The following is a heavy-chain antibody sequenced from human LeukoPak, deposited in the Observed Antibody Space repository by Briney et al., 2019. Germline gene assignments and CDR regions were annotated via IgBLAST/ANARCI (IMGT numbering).Heavy chain of an antibody. CDR3: ARAAVPVTSTSSFVFDP. Sequence: GGSLRLSCAASGFTFSTYSMHWVRQAPGKGLEWVAVISYDGSNKYYADSVKGRFTISRDNSKNTLYLQLNSLRPGDTAVYYCARAAVPVTSTSSFVFDPWGQGMLVTVSS. V-gene: IGHV3-30*04. CDR2: ISYDGSNK. D-gene: IGHD2-2*01. CDR1: GFTFSTYS. J-gene: IGHJ5*02.